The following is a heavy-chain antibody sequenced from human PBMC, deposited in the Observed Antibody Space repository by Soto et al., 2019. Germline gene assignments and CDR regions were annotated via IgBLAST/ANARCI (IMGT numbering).Heavy chain of an antibody. J-gene: IGHJ4*02. Sequence: ASVKVSCKASGYTFTSYAMHWVRQAPGQRLEWMGWINDGNGNTKYSQKFQGRVTMTRDTSTSTVYMELSSLRSEDTAVYYCARYAIWFGESGLDYWGQGTLVTVSS. V-gene: IGHV1-3*01. CDR2: INDGNGNT. CDR1: GYTFTSYA. CDR3: ARYAIWFGESGLDY. D-gene: IGHD3-10*01.